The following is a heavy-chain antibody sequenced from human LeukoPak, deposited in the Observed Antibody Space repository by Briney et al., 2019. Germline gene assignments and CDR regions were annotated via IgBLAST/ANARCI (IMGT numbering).Heavy chain of an antibody. CDR1: GGTFSSYA. CDR3: ARVHYDSSGYYFNFDY. Sequence: SEKVSCKASGGTFSSYAISWVRQAPGQGLEWMGGIIPIFGTANYAQKFQGRVTITTDESRSTAYMELSSLRSEDTAVYYCARVHYDSSGYYFNFDYWGQGTLVTVSS. V-gene: IGHV1-69*05. CDR2: IIPIFGTA. J-gene: IGHJ4*02. D-gene: IGHD3-22*01.